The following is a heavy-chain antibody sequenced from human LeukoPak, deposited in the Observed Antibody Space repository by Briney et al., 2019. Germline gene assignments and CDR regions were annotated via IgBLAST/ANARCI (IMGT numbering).Heavy chain of an antibody. Sequence: GGSLRLSCAASGFTFSSYAMSWVRQAPGKGLEWVSGISGSGGNTYYADSVKGRFTISRDNSNNTLYLQMNSLRAEDTAVYYCAKRSGYYIDYWGQGTLVTVSS. V-gene: IGHV3-23*01. J-gene: IGHJ4*02. CDR3: AKRSGYYIDY. CDR2: ISGSGGNT. CDR1: GFTFSSYA. D-gene: IGHD3-22*01.